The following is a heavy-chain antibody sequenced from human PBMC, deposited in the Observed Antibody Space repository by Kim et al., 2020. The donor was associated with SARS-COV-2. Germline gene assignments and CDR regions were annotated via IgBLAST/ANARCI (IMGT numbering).Heavy chain of an antibody. J-gene: IGHJ6*02. CDR3: ARGPWGNYYYYGMDV. Sequence: GGSLRLSCAASGFTVSSNYMSWVRQAPGKGLEWVSVIYSGGSTYYADSVKGRFTISRHNSKNTLYLQMNSLRAEDTAVYYCARGPWGNYYYYGMDVWGQGTTVTVSS. CDR2: IYSGGST. D-gene: IGHD3-16*01. V-gene: IGHV3-53*04. CDR1: GFTVSSNY.